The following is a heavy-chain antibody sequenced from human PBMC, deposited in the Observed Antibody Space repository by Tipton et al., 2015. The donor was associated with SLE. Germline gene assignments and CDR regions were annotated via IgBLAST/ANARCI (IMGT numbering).Heavy chain of an antibody. CDR2: ISWNSGSI. D-gene: IGHD6-19*01. J-gene: IGHJ6*02. V-gene: IGHV3-9*01. Sequence: SLRLSCAASGFTFDDYAMHWVRQAPGKGLEWVSGISWNSGSIGYADSVKGRFTISRDNAKNSPYLQMNSLRAEDTALYYCAKDIRAVAAHGMDVWGQGTTVTVSS. CDR1: GFTFDDYA. CDR3: AKDIRAVAAHGMDV.